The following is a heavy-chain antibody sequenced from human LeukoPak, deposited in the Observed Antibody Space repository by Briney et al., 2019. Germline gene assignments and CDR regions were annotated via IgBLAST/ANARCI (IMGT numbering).Heavy chain of an antibody. Sequence: SETLSLTCTVSGGSISSSSYYWGWIRQPPGKGREWVGCIYCSGSSYYHPSLKGRVTLSVDKSQNPLSLKLGSVAAADTAVYYCARCGGGYDILTGYYVIDAFVIWGEGTMVTVSS. V-gene: IGHV4-39*01. CDR2: IYCSGSS. D-gene: IGHD3-9*01. J-gene: IGHJ3*02. CDR1: GGSISSSSYY. CDR3: ARCGGGYDILTGYYVIDAFVI.